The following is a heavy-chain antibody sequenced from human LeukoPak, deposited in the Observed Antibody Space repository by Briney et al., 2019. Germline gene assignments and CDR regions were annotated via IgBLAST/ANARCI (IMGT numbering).Heavy chain of an antibody. V-gene: IGHV4-39*07. CDR1: GGSISSSSYY. CDR3: VVLFRRGSGSYYIDY. D-gene: IGHD3-10*01. J-gene: IGHJ4*02. CDR2: INRSGST. Sequence: PSETLSLTCTVSGGSISSSSYYWGWIRQPPGKGLEWIGEINRSGSTNYNPSLKSRVTISVGTSKNQFSLKLRSVTAADTAAYYCVVLFRRGSGSYYIDYWGQGTLVTVSS.